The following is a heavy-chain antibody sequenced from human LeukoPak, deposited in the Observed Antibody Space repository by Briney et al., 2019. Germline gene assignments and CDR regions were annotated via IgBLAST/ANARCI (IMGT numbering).Heavy chain of an antibody. Sequence: GGSLRLSCAASGFTFSSNYMSWVHQAPGKGLEWVSVIYSGGSTYYADSVKGRFTISRDNSKNTLYLQMNSLRAEDTAVYYCARAPPYYDILTGYPDGAFDIWGQGTMVTVSS. J-gene: IGHJ3*02. CDR3: ARAPPYYDILTGYPDGAFDI. D-gene: IGHD3-9*01. V-gene: IGHV3-53*01. CDR2: IYSGGST. CDR1: GFTFSSNY.